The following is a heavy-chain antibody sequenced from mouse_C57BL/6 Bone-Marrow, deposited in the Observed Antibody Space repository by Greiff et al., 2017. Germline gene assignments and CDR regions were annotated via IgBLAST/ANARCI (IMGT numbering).Heavy chain of an antibody. CDR1: GYTFTSYW. CDR2: IDPSDSYT. D-gene: IGHD2-3*01. CDR3: ARERGFYDGYYVRFAY. Sequence: QVQLQQPGAELVMPGASVKLSCKASGYTFTSYWMHWVKQRPGQGLEWIGEIDPSDSYTNYNQKFKGKSTLTVDKSSSTAYMQLSSLTSEDSAVYYCARERGFYDGYYVRFAYWGQGTLVTVSA. V-gene: IGHV1-69*01. J-gene: IGHJ3*01.